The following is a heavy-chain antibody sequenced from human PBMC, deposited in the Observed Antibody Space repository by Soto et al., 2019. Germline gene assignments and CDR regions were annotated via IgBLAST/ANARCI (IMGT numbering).Heavy chain of an antibody. CDR3: EGKGILTGYGFDY. J-gene: IGHJ4*02. V-gene: IGHV1-69*12. Sequence: QVQLVQSGAEVKKPGSSVKVSCKASGGTFSSYAISWVRQAPGQGLEWMGGIIPIFGTANYAQKFQGRVTITADESTSTAYIELRSLSSEDPAVYYCEGKGILTGYGFDYWGQGTLVTVSS. CDR1: GGTFSSYA. CDR2: IIPIFGTA. D-gene: IGHD3-9*01.